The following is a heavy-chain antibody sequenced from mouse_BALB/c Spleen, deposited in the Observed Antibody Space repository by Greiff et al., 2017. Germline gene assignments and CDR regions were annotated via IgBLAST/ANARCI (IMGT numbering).Heavy chain of an antibody. CDR2: ISSGGST. CDR3: ARDGGDAMDY. J-gene: IGHJ4*01. Sequence: EVKLMESGGGLVKPGGSLKLSCAASGFTFSSYAMSWVRQTPEKRLEWVASISSGGSTYYPDSVKGRFTISRDNARNILYLQMSSLRSEDTAMYYCARDGGDAMDYWGQGTSVTVSS. V-gene: IGHV5-6-5*01. CDR1: GFTFSSYA.